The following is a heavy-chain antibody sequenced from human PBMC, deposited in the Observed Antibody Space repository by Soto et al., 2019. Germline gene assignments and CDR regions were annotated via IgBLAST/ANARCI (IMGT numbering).Heavy chain of an antibody. CDR2: ISDGGTTI. CDR1: GFIFSDYE. D-gene: IGHD2-8*02. J-gene: IGHJ3*01. V-gene: IGHV3-48*03. Sequence: EAELVESGGGLVQPGGSLTLSCAASGFIFSDYEVDWVRQAPGRGPEWISYISDGGTTIYYAASVKGRFTISRDDAKKSLYLHMNNLRVDETAIYFCVKEYCTGGTCFDAFDLWGQGTVVTVSS. CDR3: VKEYCTGGTCFDAFDL.